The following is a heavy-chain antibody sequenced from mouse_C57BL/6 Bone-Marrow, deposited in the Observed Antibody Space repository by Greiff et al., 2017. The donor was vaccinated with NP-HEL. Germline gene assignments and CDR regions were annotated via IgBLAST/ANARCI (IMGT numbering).Heavy chain of an antibody. CDR3: AKPAGYGFDY. Sequence: QVQLQQSGAELARPGASVKLSCKASGYTFTSYGISWLKQRTGQGLEWIGEIYPRSGNTYYNEKFKGKATLTVDKSSSTAYMQLSSLTSEDSAVYYCAKPAGYGFDYWGQGTTLTVSS. CDR1: GYTFTSYG. D-gene: IGHD2-14*01. V-gene: IGHV1-81*01. CDR2: IYPRSGNT. J-gene: IGHJ2*01.